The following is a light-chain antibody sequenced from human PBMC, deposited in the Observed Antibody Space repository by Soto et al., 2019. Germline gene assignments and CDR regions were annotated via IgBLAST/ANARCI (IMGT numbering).Light chain of an antibody. CDR2: EVS. CDR3: SSYTSSSTLYV. CDR1: SSDAGGYNY. Sequence: SALTQPASVSGSPGQSITISCTGTSSDAGGYNYVSWYQQHPGKAPKLMIYEVSNRPSGVSNRFSGSKSGNTASLTISGLQAEDDADYYCSSYTSSSTLYVFGTGTKLTVL. V-gene: IGLV2-14*01. J-gene: IGLJ1*01.